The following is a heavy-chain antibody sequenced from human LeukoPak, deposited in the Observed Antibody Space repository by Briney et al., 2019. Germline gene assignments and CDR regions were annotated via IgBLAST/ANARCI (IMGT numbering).Heavy chain of an antibody. CDR2: IHSDGST. D-gene: IGHD2-2*02. Sequence: SETLSLTCTVPGGSITSHHWSWIRQPPGKGLEWIGYIHSDGSTNRNPSLESRVTLSLDTSRSQFSLRLSSVTAADTALYYCARHGARGGGYCSSTSCYTFDFWGQGTQVTVSS. CDR1: GGSITSHH. CDR3: ARHGARGGGYCSSTSCYTFDF. J-gene: IGHJ4*02. V-gene: IGHV4-59*08.